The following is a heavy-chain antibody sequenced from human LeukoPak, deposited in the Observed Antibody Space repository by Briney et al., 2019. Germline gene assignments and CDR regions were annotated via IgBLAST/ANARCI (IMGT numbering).Heavy chain of an antibody. D-gene: IGHD1-26*01. V-gene: IGHV4-34*01. CDR1: GGSFSGYY. CDR3: ARMGELLAEIPIRSTVYFDY. CDR2: INHSGST. J-gene: IGHJ4*02. Sequence: PSETLSLTCAVYGGSFSGYYWSWIRQPPGKGLEWIGEINHSGSTNYDPSLKSRVTISVDTSKNQFSLKLSSVTAADTAVYYCARMGELLAEIPIRSTVYFDYWGQGTLVTVSS.